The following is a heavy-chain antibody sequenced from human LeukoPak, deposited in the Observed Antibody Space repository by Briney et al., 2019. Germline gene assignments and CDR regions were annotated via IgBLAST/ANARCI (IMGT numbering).Heavy chain of an antibody. J-gene: IGHJ4*02. CDR3: ARSSYYYADY. CDR1: GDSVSGNSVT. CDR2: TYYRSRWYN. V-gene: IGHV6-1*01. D-gene: IGHD3-22*01. Sequence: SQTLSLTCAISGDSVSGNSVTWNWIRQSPSRGLEWLGRTYYRSRWYNDYAVSVKSRVTINPDTSKNQFSLQLNSVTPEDTAVYYCARSSYYYADYWGQGTLVTVSS.